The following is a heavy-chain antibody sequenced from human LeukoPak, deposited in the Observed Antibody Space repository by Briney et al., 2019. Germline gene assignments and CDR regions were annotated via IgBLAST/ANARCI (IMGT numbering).Heavy chain of an antibody. J-gene: IGHJ3*02. V-gene: IGHV3-48*03. D-gene: IGHD3-22*01. CDR1: GFTFSSYE. Sequence: GGSLTLSCAASGFTFSSYEMNWVRQAPGKGLEWVSYISSSGSTIYYADSVKGRFTISRDNSKNTLYLQMNSLRAEDTAVYYCARDRPMIVVADAFDIWGQGTMVTVSS. CDR2: ISSSGSTI. CDR3: ARDRPMIVVADAFDI.